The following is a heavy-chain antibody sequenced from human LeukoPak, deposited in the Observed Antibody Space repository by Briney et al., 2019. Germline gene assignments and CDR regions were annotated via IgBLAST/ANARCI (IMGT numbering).Heavy chain of an antibody. CDR2: VSESGSNR. D-gene: IGHD3-22*01. Sequence: PGGSLRLSCVASGFTFTRYVMSWVRQAPGKGLEWVSSVSESGSNRYYADSVKGRFSIPRDNSKNMLYLQMGSLRAEDTATYYCANRHDSSGYFFNYWGQGTLVTVSS. J-gene: IGHJ4*02. V-gene: IGHV3-23*01. CDR3: ANRHDSSGYFFNY. CDR1: GFTFTRYV.